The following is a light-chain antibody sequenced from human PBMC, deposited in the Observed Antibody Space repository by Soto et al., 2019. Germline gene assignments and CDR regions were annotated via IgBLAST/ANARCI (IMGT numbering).Light chain of an antibody. CDR2: GAS. J-gene: IGKJ3*01. Sequence: EMVVTQSPGTLSLSPGERATLSCRASQSDTNAYLTWYQQKPGQAPRLLIYGASTRATGIPDRFSGSGSGTDFILTISRLEPEDFAVYYCQQFGTSPLVTFGPGTKVDIK. CDR1: QSDTNAY. V-gene: IGKV3-20*01. CDR3: QQFGTSPLVT.